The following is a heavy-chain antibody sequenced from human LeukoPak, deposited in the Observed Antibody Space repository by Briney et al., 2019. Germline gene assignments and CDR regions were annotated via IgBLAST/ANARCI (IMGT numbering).Heavy chain of an antibody. CDR1: GGSFSGYY. Sequence: PSETLSLTCAVYGGSFSGYYWSWIRQPPGKGLEWIGEINHSGSTNYNPSLKSRVTISVDTSKNQFSLKLSSVTAADTAVYYCARERLDLSYYYYMDVWGKGTTVTISS. D-gene: IGHD3-9*01. CDR2: INHSGST. CDR3: ARERLDLSYYYYMDV. V-gene: IGHV4-34*01. J-gene: IGHJ6*03.